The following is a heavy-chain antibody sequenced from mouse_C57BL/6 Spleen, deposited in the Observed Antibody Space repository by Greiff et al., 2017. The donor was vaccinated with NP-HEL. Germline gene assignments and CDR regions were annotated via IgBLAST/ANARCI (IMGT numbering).Heavy chain of an antibody. CDR3: TLSRYYAMDY. Sequence: QVQLQQSGAELVRPGASVTLSCKASGYTFTDYEMHWVKQTPVHGLEWIGAIDPDTGGTAYNQKFKGKAILTADKSSSTAYMELRSLTSEDSAVYYCTLSRYYAMDYWGQGTSVTVSS. J-gene: IGHJ4*01. V-gene: IGHV1-15*01. CDR2: IDPDTGGT. CDR1: GYTFTDYE. D-gene: IGHD6-1*01.